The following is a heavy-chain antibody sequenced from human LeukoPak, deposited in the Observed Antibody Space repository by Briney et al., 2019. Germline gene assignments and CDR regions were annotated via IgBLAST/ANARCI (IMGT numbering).Heavy chain of an antibody. CDR1: GFTFSSYS. V-gene: IGHV3-21*01. D-gene: IGHD3-22*01. CDR2: ISSSSSYI. Sequence: GGSLRLSCAASGFTFSSYSMNWVRQAPGKGLEWVSSISSSSSYIYYADSVKGRFTISRDNAKNSLYLQMNSLRAEDTAVYYCARDGPSITMIGEYFQHWGQGTLVTVSS. CDR3: ARDGPSITMIGEYFQH. J-gene: IGHJ1*01.